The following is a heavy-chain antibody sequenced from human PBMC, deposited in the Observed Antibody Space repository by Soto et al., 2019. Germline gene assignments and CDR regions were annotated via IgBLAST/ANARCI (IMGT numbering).Heavy chain of an antibody. CDR1: GYTFSDYG. CDR2: ISSKNGNT. Sequence: QVQLVQSGADVKKPGASVKVSCKASGYTFSDYGVSWVRQAPGQGLEWMGWISSKNGNTNFAQKFRGRVTMTTDPSTSTVYTELRRLRPDDTAVYYCAREPPETPPDYWGQGTLVTVSS. J-gene: IGHJ4*02. V-gene: IGHV1-18*01. CDR3: AREPPETPPDY.